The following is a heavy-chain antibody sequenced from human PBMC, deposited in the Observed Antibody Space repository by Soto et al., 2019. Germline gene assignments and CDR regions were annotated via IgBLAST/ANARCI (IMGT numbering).Heavy chain of an antibody. J-gene: IGHJ4*02. CDR1: GGSISNDNDC. CDR3: ARGPSGDKVDY. CDR2: IYSGGSI. D-gene: IGHD7-27*01. V-gene: IGHV4-30-4*01. Sequence: SETLSLTCIVSGGSISNDNDCWSWIRQRPDKGLEWIGHIYSGGSIYNKPSLTNQVTILVDTSKNQFSMQLSSVSAADTAVYYCARGPSGDKVDYWGQGTLVTVSS.